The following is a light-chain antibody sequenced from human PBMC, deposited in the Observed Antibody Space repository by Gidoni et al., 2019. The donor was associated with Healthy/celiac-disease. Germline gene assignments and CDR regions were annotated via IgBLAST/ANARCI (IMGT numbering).Light chain of an antibody. V-gene: IGKV1-33*01. CDR1: QDISNY. CDR3: QQYDNLPIT. J-gene: IGKJ5*01. Sequence: DIQMTQSPSSLSASVGDRVTITCQASQDISNYLNWYQQKPGKAPKLLIYDESNLETGVPSRFSGSGSATDFTFTISSLKPEDIATYYCQQYDNLPITFGQGTRLEIK. CDR2: DES.